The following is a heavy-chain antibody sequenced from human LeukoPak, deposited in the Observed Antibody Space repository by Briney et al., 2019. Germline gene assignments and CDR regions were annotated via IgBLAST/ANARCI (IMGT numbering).Heavy chain of an antibody. V-gene: IGHV3-23*01. CDR1: GFTFSRYW. J-gene: IGHJ6*02. CDR2: ISGSGGST. CDR3: AKVMYGYGDLYYYYGMDV. D-gene: IGHD4-17*01. Sequence: GGSLRLSCAASGFTFSRYWMHRVRQAPGKGLEWVSAISGSGGSTYYADSVKGRFTISRDNSKNTLYLQMNSLRAEDTAVYYCAKVMYGYGDLYYYYGMDVWGQGTTVTVSS.